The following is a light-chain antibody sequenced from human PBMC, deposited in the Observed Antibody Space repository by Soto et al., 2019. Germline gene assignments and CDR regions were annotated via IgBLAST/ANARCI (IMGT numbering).Light chain of an antibody. J-gene: IGKJ5*01. V-gene: IGKV3-11*01. Sequence: EIVLTQSPATLSLSPGERATLSCRASQSVSNYLAWYQQKPGQAPRLLIYDASNRATGIPARFSGSGSGTDLTLTISSLEPEDFAVYYCQQRISWPITFGQGTRLEIQ. CDR1: QSVSNY. CDR2: DAS. CDR3: QQRISWPIT.